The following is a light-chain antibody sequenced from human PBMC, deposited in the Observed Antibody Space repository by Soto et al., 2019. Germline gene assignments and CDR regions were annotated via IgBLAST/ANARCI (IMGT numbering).Light chain of an antibody. CDR2: DVS. J-gene: IGKJ1*01. V-gene: IGKV1-5*01. CDR3: QPYNSYPWT. CDR1: QSISRW. Sequence: DLQMTQSPSTLSASVGDRVTITCRASQSISRWLVWYQQKPGKAPKVLIYDVSSLESGVPSRFSGSGSGTEFTLTISSLQPDDFATYYCQPYNSYPWTFGQGTKVEIK.